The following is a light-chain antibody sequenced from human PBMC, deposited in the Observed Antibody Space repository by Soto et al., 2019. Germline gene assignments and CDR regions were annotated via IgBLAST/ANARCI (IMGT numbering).Light chain of an antibody. Sequence: EIVMTQSPFTLSVSLGERATLSCRASQSVRSNLAWYQQKPGQAPRLLMYDASTRATGIPARFSGSGSGTEITLTIISLQSEDFEVYYCQQYNNWPPWTFGQGTKVDIK. V-gene: IGKV3-15*01. CDR2: DAS. J-gene: IGKJ1*01. CDR1: QSVRSN. CDR3: QQYNNWPPWT.